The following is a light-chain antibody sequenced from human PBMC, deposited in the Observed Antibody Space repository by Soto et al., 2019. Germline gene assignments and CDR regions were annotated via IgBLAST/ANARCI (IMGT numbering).Light chain of an antibody. CDR2: GAS. CDR3: QQYNTWPPRT. Sequence: EIVLTQSPATLSLSPGERATLSCRASQSVSSYLAWYQQRPGQAPRLLIYGASTRAAGVPARFSGSGSGTEFTLTISSLQSEDFAVYYCQQYNTWPPRTFGQGTKVEVK. CDR1: QSVSSY. V-gene: IGKV3-15*01. J-gene: IGKJ1*01.